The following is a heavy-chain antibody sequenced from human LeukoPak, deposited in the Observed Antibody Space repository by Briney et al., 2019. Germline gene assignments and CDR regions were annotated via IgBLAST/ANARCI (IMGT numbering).Heavy chain of an antibody. D-gene: IGHD2-15*01. CDR3: ARDRTAATRSWDAFDI. CDR2: ISSSSSTI. J-gene: IGHJ3*02. V-gene: IGHV3-48*01. Sequence: GGSLRLSCAASGFTFSSYSMNWVRQAPGKGLEWVSYISSSSSTIYYADSVKGRFTISRDNAKNSLYLQMNSLRAEDTAVYYCARDRTAATRSWDAFDIWGRGTMVTVSS. CDR1: GFTFSSYS.